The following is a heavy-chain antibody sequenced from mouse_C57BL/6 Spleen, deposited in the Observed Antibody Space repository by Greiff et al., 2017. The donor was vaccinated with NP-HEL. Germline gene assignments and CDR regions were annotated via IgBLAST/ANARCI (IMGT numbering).Heavy chain of an antibody. CDR3: ARDQTGYYVRFAY. CDR1: GYSITSGYY. CDR2: ISYDGSN. Sequence: EVQRVESGPGLVKPSQSLSLTCSVTGYSITSGYYWNWIRQFPGNKLEWMGYISYDGSNNYNPSLKNRISITRDTSKNQFFLKLNSVTTEDTATYYCARDQTGYYVRFAYWGQGTLVTVSA. D-gene: IGHD2-3*01. V-gene: IGHV3-6*01. J-gene: IGHJ3*01.